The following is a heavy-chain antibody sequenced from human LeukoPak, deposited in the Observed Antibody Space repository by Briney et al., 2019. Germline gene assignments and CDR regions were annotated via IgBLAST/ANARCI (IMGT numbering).Heavy chain of an antibody. V-gene: IGHV3-21*01. J-gene: IGHJ4*02. D-gene: IGHD3-22*01. CDR1: GFTFSSYS. Sequence: GGSLRLSCAASGFTFSSYSMTWVRQAPGKGLEWVSSISSSSSYIYYADSVKGRFTISRDNAKNSLYLQMNSLRAEDTAVYYCARAYYDSSGYYGYWGQGTLVTVSS. CDR3: ARAYYDSSGYYGY. CDR2: ISSSSSYI.